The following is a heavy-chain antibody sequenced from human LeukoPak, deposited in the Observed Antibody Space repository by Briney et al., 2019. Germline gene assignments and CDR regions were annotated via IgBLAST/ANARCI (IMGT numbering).Heavy chain of an antibody. CDR2: INSGSGSV. V-gene: IGHV1-46*01. J-gene: IGHJ4*02. Sequence: ASVEVSCKASGYSHTSDWMHWVRQAPGQGLEWTGAINSGSGSVSHAQKLQGRVTMTRDTATSTVYMELSSLGSEDTAVYYCTREVVGTTIKNFDSWGQGTLVTVSP. CDR1: GYSHTSDW. CDR3: TREVVGTTIKNFDS. D-gene: IGHD4-11*01.